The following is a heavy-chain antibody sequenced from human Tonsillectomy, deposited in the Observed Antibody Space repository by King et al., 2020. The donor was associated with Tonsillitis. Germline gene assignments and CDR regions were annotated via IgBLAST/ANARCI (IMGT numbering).Heavy chain of an antibody. CDR2: ISYDGSNK. V-gene: IGHV3-30*18. Sequence: VQLVESGGGVVQPGRSPRLSCAASGFTFSSYGMHWVRQAPGKGLEWVAVISYDGSNKYYADSVKGRFTISRDNSKNTLYLKMNSLRAEDTAVYYCAKCPTKFYDSSGYWFGNWYFDLWGRGTLVTVSS. J-gene: IGHJ2*01. CDR3: AKCPTKFYDSSGYWFGNWYFDL. D-gene: IGHD3-22*01. CDR1: GFTFSSYG.